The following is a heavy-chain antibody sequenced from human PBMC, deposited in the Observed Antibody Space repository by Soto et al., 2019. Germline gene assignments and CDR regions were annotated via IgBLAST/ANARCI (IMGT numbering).Heavy chain of an antibody. CDR2: ISSSSSYI. CDR3: ARDQNYYDSSGYYGQ. Sequence: EVQLVESGGGLVKPGGSLRLSCAASGFTFSSYSMNWVRQAPGKGLEWVSSISSSSSYIYYADSVKGRFTISRDNAKNSLYLQMNSLRAEDTAVYYCARDQNYYDSSGYYGQWGQGPLVTVSS. V-gene: IGHV3-21*01. CDR1: GFTFSSYS. D-gene: IGHD3-22*01. J-gene: IGHJ4*02.